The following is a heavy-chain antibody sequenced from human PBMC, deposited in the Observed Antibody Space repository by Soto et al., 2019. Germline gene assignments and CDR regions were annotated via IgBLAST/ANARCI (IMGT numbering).Heavy chain of an antibody. D-gene: IGHD2-2*01. CDR2: IYYSGNT. J-gene: IGHJ3*02. CDR3: ARNVVVPAPAAFDI. CDR1: GGSITSSSYY. Sequence: PSETLSLTCTVSGGSITSSSYYWGWIRQPPGKGLEWIGSIYYSGNTYYNPSLKSRVTISVDTSKNQFSLKLSSVTAADTAVYYSARNVVVPAPAAFDIWGQGTMVTVSS. V-gene: IGHV4-39*01.